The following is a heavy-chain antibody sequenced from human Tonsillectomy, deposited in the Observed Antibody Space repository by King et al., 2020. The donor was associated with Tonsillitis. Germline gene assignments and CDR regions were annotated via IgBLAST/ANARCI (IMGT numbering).Heavy chain of an antibody. CDR1: GGSISSYY. D-gene: IGHD3-22*01. V-gene: IGHV4-59*08. Sequence: VQLQESGPGLVKPSETLSLTCTVSGGSISSYYWSWIRQPPGKGLEWIGYIYDSGSTNYNPSLKSRVTISVDTSKNQFSLKLTSVTAADTAVYYCARLVHYYDSSGYYYYYYMDVWGKGTTVTVSS. CDR2: IYDSGST. J-gene: IGHJ6*03. CDR3: ARLVHYYDSSGYYYYYYMDV.